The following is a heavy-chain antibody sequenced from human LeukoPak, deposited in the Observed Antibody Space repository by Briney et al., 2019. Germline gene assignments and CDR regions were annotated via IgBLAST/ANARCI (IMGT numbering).Heavy chain of an antibody. CDR3: ARSHSSWYCFDP. Sequence: ASVKVPCKASGYTFTNYYMHWVRQAPGQGLEWMGVIDPRGGSTTYAQKVQGRFTMTRDRYTSTVYMELRSLNSEDTAVYYCARSHSSWYCFDPWGQGTLVTVSS. D-gene: IGHD6-13*01. CDR2: IDPRGGST. V-gene: IGHV1-46*01. CDR1: GYTFTNYY. J-gene: IGHJ5*02.